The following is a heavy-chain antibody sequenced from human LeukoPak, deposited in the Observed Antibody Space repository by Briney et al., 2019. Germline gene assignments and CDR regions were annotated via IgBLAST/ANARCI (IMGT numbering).Heavy chain of an antibody. V-gene: IGHV3-21*01. D-gene: IGHD5-18*01. J-gene: IGHJ4*02. CDR3: ARFSYGLLAVDY. CDR2: ISSSSSYI. CDR1: GFTFSSYS. Sequence: KSGGSLRLSCAASGFTFSSYSMNWVRQAPGKGLEWVSSISSSSSYIYYADSVKGRFTISRDNAKNSLYLQMNSLRAEDTAVYYCARFSYGLLAVDYWGQGTLVTVSS.